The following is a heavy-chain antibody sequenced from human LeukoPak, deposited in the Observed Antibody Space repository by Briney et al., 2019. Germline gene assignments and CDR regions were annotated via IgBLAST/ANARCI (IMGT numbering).Heavy chain of an antibody. J-gene: IGHJ6*02. CDR1: GFTFSSYG. Sequence: PGGSLRLSCAASGFTFSSYGMPWVRQAPGKGLEWVAVISYDGGNKYYADSVKGRFTISRDNSKNTLYLQMNSLRAEDTAVYYCAKDSSGYLKNYYYYGMDVWGQGTTVTVSS. D-gene: IGHD3-22*01. CDR3: AKDSSGYLKNYYYYGMDV. CDR2: ISYDGGNK. V-gene: IGHV3-30*18.